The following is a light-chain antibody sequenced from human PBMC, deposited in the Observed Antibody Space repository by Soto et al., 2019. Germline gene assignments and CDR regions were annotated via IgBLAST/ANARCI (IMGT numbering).Light chain of an antibody. CDR2: EVS. CDR1: SSDVGNYNL. Sequence: QSVLTQPASVSGSPGQSITISCTGTSSDVGNYNLVTWYQQHPGKAPKLMIYEVSKRPSRVSNRFSGSKSGNTASLTTSGLQAEDEADYYCCSYAGSSTCVFGTGTKSPS. J-gene: IGLJ1*01. CDR3: CSYAGSSTCV. V-gene: IGLV2-23*02.